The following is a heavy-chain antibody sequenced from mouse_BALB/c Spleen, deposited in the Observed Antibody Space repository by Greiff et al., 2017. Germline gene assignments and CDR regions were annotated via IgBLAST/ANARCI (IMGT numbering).Heavy chain of an antibody. CDR1: GFNIKDYY. Sequence: VQLQQSGAELVRSGASVKLSCTASGFNIKDYYMHWVKQRPEQGLEWIGWIDPENGDTEYAPKFQGKATMTADTSSNTAYLQLSSLTSEDTAVYYCAREGDGYPYWYFDVWGAGTTVTVSS. V-gene: IGHV14-4*02. CDR3: AREGDGYPYWYFDV. J-gene: IGHJ1*01. CDR2: IDPENGDT. D-gene: IGHD2-3*01.